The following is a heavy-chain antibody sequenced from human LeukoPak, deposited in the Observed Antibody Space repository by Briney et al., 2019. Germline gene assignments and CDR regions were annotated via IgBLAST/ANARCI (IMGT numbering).Heavy chain of an antibody. CDR2: VNPNTGNT. CDR1: GYSFTTFD. J-gene: IGHJ6*03. D-gene: IGHD7-27*01. CDR3: ARGPLTGEHYHYYMDV. V-gene: IGHV1-8*03. Sequence: GASVKVSCKASGYSFTTFDINWVRQATGQGLEWMGWVNPNTGNTGFAGKFQGRVTITGNTSISTVYMELTSLTSDDTAVYYCARGPLTGEHYHYYMDVWGTGTTITVSS.